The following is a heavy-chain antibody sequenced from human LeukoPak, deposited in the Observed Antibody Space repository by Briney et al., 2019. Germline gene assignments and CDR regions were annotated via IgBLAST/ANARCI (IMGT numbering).Heavy chain of an antibody. CDR2: ISDSGSRT. CDR1: GFNFGNYA. CDR3: VRDGYSYGFMLAFDI. D-gene: IGHD5-18*01. Sequence: GGSLRLSCAASGFNFGNYAMGWVRQAPGKGLEWVSGISDSGSRTYYADSLKGRLTISRDNSKNTMYLQMNSLRAEDTAVYYCVRDGYSYGFMLAFDIWGLGTRVTVSS. J-gene: IGHJ3*02. V-gene: IGHV3-23*01.